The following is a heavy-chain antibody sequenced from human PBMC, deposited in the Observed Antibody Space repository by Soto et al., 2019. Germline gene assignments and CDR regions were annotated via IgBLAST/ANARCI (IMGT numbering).Heavy chain of an antibody. J-gene: IGHJ3*02. CDR3: AGIKYYDFWSAVPLDAFDI. D-gene: IGHD3-3*01. Sequence: QVQLVESGGGLVKPGGSLRLSCAASGFTFSDYYMSWIRQAPGKGLEWVSYISSSGSTIYYADSVKGRFTISRDNAKNSLYLQMNSLRAEDTAVYYCAGIKYYDFWSAVPLDAFDIWGQGTMVTVSS. V-gene: IGHV3-11*01. CDR1: GFTFSDYY. CDR2: ISSSGSTI.